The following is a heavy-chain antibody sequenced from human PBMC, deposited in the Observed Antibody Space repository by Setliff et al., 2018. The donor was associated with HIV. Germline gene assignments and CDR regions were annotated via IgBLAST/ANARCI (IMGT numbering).Heavy chain of an antibody. Sequence: LSLTCTVSGDPISTYYWSWVRKPPGKGLEWIGYVYYSGSTSYSPSLRGRVTMSVDPSKNQFSLKLNSVTAADTAVYYCATGSGWPLLGYWGQGTLVTVSS. CDR1: GDPISTYY. V-gene: IGHV4-59*01. D-gene: IGHD6-19*01. J-gene: IGHJ4*02. CDR2: VYYSGST. CDR3: ATGSGWPLLGY.